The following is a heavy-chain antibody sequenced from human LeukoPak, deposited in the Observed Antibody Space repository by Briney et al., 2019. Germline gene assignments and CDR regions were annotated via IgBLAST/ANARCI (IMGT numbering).Heavy chain of an antibody. D-gene: IGHD3-10*01. CDR3: ARDRVRYYGSGSYYAFDI. CDR1: GYTFTGYY. CDR2: INPNSGGT. V-gene: IGHV1-2*02. J-gene: IGHJ3*02. Sequence: ASVKVSCKASGYTFTGYYMHWVRQAPGQGLEWMGWINPNSGGTNYAQKFQGRVTMTRDTSISTAYMELSRLRSDDTAVYYCARDRVRYYGSGSYYAFDIWGQGTMVTVSS.